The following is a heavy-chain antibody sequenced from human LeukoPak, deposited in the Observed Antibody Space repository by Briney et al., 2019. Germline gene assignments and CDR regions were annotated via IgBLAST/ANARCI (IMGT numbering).Heavy chain of an antibody. Sequence: GGSLRLSCAASGFTFSSYEMNWVRQAPGKGLEWVSYISSSGSTIYYADSVKGRFTISRDNAKNSLYLQMNSLRAEDTAVYYCARDGRITMVRGVIYSGPNYYMDVWGKGTTVTISS. D-gene: IGHD3-10*01. V-gene: IGHV3-48*03. CDR3: ARDGRITMVRGVIYSGPNYYMDV. CDR1: GFTFSSYE. J-gene: IGHJ6*03. CDR2: ISSSGSTI.